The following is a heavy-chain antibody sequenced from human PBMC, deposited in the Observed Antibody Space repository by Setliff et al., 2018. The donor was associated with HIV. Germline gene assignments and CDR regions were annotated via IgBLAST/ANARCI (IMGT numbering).Heavy chain of an antibody. J-gene: IGHJ6*02. V-gene: IGHV4-31*03. CDR1: GGSISSSGNY. CDR3: ARDLSPYGSGDPYYYYGMDV. D-gene: IGHD3-10*01. Sequence: SGTLSLTCTVSGGSISSSGNYWTWIRQRPGKGLEWIGYIYHTGTTYYPPSLKSRVLISVNTSNNQFSLRPSSVTAADTAVYYCARDLSPYGSGDPYYYYGMDVWGQVTTVTVS. CDR2: IYHTGTT.